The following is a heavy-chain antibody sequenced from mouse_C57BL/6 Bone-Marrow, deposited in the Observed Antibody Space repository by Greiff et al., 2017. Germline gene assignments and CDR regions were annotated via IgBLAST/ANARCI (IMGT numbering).Heavy chain of an antibody. Sequence: QVQLQQPGAELVRPGTSVKLSCKASGYTFTSYWMHWVKQRPGQGLEWIGVIDPSDSYTNYNQKFKGQATLTVDPSSSTAYMQLSSLTSEDSAVYYCAREAIYYDYDGAWFAYWGQGTLVTVSA. CDR2: IDPSDSYT. D-gene: IGHD2-4*01. J-gene: IGHJ3*01. CDR3: AREAIYYDYDGAWFAY. CDR1: GYTFTSYW. V-gene: IGHV1-59*01.